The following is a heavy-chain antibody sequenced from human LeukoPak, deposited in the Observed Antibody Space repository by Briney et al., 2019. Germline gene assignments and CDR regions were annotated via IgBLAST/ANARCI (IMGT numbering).Heavy chain of an antibody. V-gene: IGHV3-7*01. J-gene: IGHJ4*02. Sequence: GGSLRLPCAASGFTFSSYWMSWVRQAPGKGLEWVANIKQDGSEKYYVDSVKGRFTISRDNAKNSLYLQMNSLRAEDTAVYYCARGPFWSGYYTEYYFDYWGQGTLVTVSS. CDR3: ARGPFWSGYYTEYYFDY. D-gene: IGHD3-3*01. CDR2: IKQDGSEK. CDR1: GFTFSSYW.